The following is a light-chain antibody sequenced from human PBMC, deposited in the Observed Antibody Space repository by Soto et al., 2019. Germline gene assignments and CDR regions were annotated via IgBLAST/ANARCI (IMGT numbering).Light chain of an antibody. V-gene: IGKV3-11*01. CDR1: QSVSRY. CDR2: DAS. Sequence: EIGLSKSPATLSLSAAEKATLXCRASQSVSRYLAWYQQKPGQAPRLLIYDASNRATGIPARFSGSGSGTEFTLTISSLQSEDFAVYSCHQYNYWPTFGQGTKV. J-gene: IGKJ1*01. CDR3: HQYNYWPT.